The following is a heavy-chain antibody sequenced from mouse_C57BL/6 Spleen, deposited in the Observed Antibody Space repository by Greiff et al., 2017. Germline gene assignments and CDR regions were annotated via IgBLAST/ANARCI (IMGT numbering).Heavy chain of an antibody. CDR2: ISSGGDYI. V-gene: IGHV5-9-1*02. J-gene: IGHJ2*01. Sequence: EVMLVESGEGLVKPGGSLKLSCAASGFTFSSYAMSWVRQTPEKRLEWVAYISSGGDYIYYADTVKGRFTISRDNARNTLYLQMSSLKSEDTAMXYCTMVGRAYFDYWGQGTTLTVSS. D-gene: IGHD1-1*02. CDR1: GFTFSSYA. CDR3: TMVGRAYFDY.